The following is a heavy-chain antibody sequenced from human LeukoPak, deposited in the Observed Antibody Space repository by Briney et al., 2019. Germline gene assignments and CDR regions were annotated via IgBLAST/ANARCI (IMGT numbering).Heavy chain of an antibody. Sequence: ASVKVSCKASGYTFTIYYMHWVRQAPGQGLEWMGWINPNSGATSYAQRFQGRVTMTRDTSISTAYMELSGLTSDDTAVNSCARNPPYCTSTSCYNDYWGQGTLVTVSS. D-gene: IGHD2-2*02. CDR3: ARNPPYCTSTSCYNDY. CDR2: INPNSGAT. J-gene: IGHJ4*02. V-gene: IGHV1-2*02. CDR1: GYTFTIYY.